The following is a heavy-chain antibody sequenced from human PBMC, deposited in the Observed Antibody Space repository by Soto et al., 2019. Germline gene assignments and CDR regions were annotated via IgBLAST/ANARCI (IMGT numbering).Heavy chain of an antibody. Sequence: SETLSLTCTVSGGSISSGGYYWSWIRQHPGKGLEWIGYIYYSGSTYYNPSLKSRVTISVDTSKNQFSLKLSSVTAADTAVYYCARGSISFTMIVEVIAPPRGAYDFWGQGT. D-gene: IGHD3-22*01. CDR1: GGSISSGGYY. CDR3: ARGSISFTMIVEVIAPPRGAYDF. CDR2: IYYSGST. J-gene: IGHJ3*01. V-gene: IGHV4-31*03.